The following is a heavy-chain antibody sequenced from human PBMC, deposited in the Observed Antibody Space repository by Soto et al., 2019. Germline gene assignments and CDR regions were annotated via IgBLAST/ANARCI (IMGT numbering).Heavy chain of an antibody. CDR2: INHSGSA. V-gene: IGHV4-30-2*01. D-gene: IGHD1-26*01. CDR1: GGSISSGGYS. Sequence: SETLSLTCAVSGGSISSGGYSWSWIRQPPGKGLQWIGQINHSGSANYNPSLKSRITISVHTSSSQFSLELSSVTAADTAVYYCARGLISGSHYSGGWYYFDSWGQGTQVTVSS. J-gene: IGHJ4*02. CDR3: ARGLISGSHYSGGWYYFDS.